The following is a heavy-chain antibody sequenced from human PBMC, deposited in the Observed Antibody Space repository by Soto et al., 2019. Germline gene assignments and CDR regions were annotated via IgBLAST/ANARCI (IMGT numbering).Heavy chain of an antibody. D-gene: IGHD3-3*01. CDR3: ANPALYYDFWSGYGY. CDR1: GFTFSSYA. Sequence: GGSLRLSCAASGFTFSSYAMSWVRQAPRKGLEWVSAISGSGGSTYYADSVKGRFTISRDNSKNTLYLQMNSLRAEDTAVYYCANPALYYDFWSGYGYWGQGTLVTVSS. CDR2: ISGSGGST. J-gene: IGHJ4*02. V-gene: IGHV3-23*01.